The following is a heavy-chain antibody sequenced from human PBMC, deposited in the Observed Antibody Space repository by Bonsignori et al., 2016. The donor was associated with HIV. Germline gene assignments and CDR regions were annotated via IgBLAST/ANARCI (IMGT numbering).Heavy chain of an antibody. V-gene: IGHV1-2*02. Sequence: QEQLVQSGAEVKKPGASVKVSCKASIHTFTGFFIHWVRHAPGQGLEWMGWINFNNGDTNYAQKFQGRVTLTRDTSISTAYMDLSSLHPDDTAVYYCAREHWYYDLWGRGTL. CDR1: IHTFTGFF. CDR3: AREHWYYDL. CDR2: INFNNGDT. J-gene: IGHJ2*01.